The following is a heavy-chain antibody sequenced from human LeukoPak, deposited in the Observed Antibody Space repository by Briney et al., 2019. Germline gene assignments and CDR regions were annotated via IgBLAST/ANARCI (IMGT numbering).Heavy chain of an antibody. CDR2: IYHSGST. J-gene: IGHJ6*03. CDR3: ARDTLYGSGSYPILYYCYYYMDV. D-gene: IGHD3-10*01. CDR1: GYSISSGYY. V-gene: IGHV4-38-2*02. Sequence: SETLSLTCTVSGYSISSGYYWGWIRQPPVQGLEWIGSIYHSGSTYYNPSLKSRVTISVDTSKNQFSLKLSSVTAADTAVYYCARDTLYGSGSYPILYYCYYYMDVWGKGTTVTVSS.